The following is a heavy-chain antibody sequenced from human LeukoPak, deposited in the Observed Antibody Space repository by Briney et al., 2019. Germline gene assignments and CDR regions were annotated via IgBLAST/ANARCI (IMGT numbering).Heavy chain of an antibody. Sequence: GGSLRLSCAASGFTFSSYSMNWVRQAPGKGLEWVSGISGSGGTTYYADSVKGRFTISRDNAKNSLYLQMNSLRPEDTAVYYCADGTTPDYWGQGTLVTVSS. CDR2: ISGSGGTT. CDR3: ADGTTPDY. J-gene: IGHJ4*02. D-gene: IGHD1-7*01. CDR1: GFTFSSYS. V-gene: IGHV3-21*06.